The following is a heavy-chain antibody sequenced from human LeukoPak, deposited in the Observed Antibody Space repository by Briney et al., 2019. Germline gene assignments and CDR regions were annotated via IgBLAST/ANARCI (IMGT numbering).Heavy chain of an antibody. CDR2: IYHSGNT. Sequence: PSETLSLTCTVSGYSISSSYYWGWIRQPPGKGLEWIGSIYHSGNTYYNPSLKSRVTISLDTSKNQFSLKLSSVTAADTAMYYCARAGYGDSDFDYWGQGTLVTVSS. CDR3: ARAGYGDSDFDY. V-gene: IGHV4-38-2*02. J-gene: IGHJ4*02. CDR1: GYSISSSYY. D-gene: IGHD4-17*01.